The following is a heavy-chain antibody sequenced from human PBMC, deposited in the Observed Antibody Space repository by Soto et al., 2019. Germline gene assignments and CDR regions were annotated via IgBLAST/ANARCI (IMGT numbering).Heavy chain of an antibody. Sequence: PSETLSLTCTVSGGSISSGDYYWSWIRQPPGKGLEWIGYIYYSGSTYYNPSLKSRVTISVGTSKNQFSLKLSSVTAADTAVYYCARTYYDFWSGYNWFDPWGQGTLVTVSS. V-gene: IGHV4-30-4*01. CDR3: ARTYYDFWSGYNWFDP. D-gene: IGHD3-3*01. J-gene: IGHJ5*02. CDR1: GGSISSGDYY. CDR2: IYYSGST.